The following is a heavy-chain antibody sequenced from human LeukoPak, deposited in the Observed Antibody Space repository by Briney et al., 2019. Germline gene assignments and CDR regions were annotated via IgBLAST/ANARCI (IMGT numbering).Heavy chain of an antibody. CDR3: ARGGYDILTVVIEYYFDY. D-gene: IGHD3-9*01. V-gene: IGHV1-69*01. CDR1: GGTFSSYA. CDR2: IIPIFGTA. Sequence: EASVKVSCKASGGTFSSYAISWVRQAPGQGLEWMGVIIPIFGTANYAQKFQGRVTITADESTSTGYMGLSSLRSEDTAVYYCARGGYDILTVVIEYYFDYWGQGTLVTVSS. J-gene: IGHJ4*02.